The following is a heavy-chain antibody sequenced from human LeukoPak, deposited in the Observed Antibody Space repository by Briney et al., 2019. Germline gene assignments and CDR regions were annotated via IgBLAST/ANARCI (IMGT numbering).Heavy chain of an antibody. D-gene: IGHD1-26*01. CDR1: GFTFSSYS. J-gene: IGHJ5*02. Sequence: PGGYLRLSCAASGFTFSSYSMNWVRQAPGKGLEWVSYISSSSSTIYYADSVKGRFTISRDNAKNSLYLQMNSLRAEDTAVYYCARDIYYWFEPWGQGSLVTVSS. CDR3: ARDIYYWFEP. V-gene: IGHV3-48*01. CDR2: ISSSSSTI.